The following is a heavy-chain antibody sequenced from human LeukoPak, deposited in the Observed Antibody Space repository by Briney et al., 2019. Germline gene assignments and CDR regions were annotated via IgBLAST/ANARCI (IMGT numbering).Heavy chain of an antibody. CDR1: GGSFSGYY. Sequence: SETLSLTCAVYGGSFSGYYWSWIRQSPGKGLEWIGEINHSGSTNYNPSLKSRVTISVDTSKNQFSLKLSSVTAADTAVYYCAKRNDFWSGYYPDPWGQGTLVTVSS. J-gene: IGHJ5*02. D-gene: IGHD3-3*01. V-gene: IGHV4-34*01. CDR3: AKRNDFWSGYYPDP. CDR2: INHSGST.